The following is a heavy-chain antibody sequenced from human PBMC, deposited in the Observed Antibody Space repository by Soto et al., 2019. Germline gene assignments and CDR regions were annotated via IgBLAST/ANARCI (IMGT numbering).Heavy chain of an antibody. J-gene: IGHJ4*02. CDR1: GFTFSDYA. V-gene: IGHV3-30*18. CDR3: AKGGRQWLVTSDFNY. Sequence: VQLVESGGGVVQPGRSLRLSCAASGFTFSDYAMDWVRQAPGKGLEWVAVVSHDGRNTHYADSVKGRFTISRDSSKNTVSLEMTSLRAEDTAVSYCAKGGRQWLVTSDFNYRGQGALVTVSS. D-gene: IGHD6-19*01. CDR2: VSHDGRNT.